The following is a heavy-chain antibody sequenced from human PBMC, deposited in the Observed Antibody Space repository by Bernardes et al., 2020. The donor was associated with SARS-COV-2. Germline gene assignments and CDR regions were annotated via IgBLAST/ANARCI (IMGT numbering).Heavy chain of an antibody. D-gene: IGHD3-3*01. V-gene: IGHV4-34*01. CDR3: ARRKISITIFGVVRNGMDV. CDR2: INHSGST. Sequence: SETLSLTRAVYGGSFSGYYWNWIRQPPGKGLEWIGEINHSGSTNYNPSLKSRVTISVDTSKNQFSLKLSSVTAADTAVYYCARRKISITIFGVVRNGMDVWGQGTTVTVSS. CDR1: GGSFSGYY. J-gene: IGHJ6*02.